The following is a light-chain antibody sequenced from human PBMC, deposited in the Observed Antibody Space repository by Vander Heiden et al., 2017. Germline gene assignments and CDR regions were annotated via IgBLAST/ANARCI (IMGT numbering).Light chain of an antibody. J-gene: IGKJ4*01. CDR3: QQRSNWPLT. CDR1: QSVSSN. CDR2: DAS. V-gene: IGKV3-11*01. Sequence: EIVLTQSPATLYLSPGERATLSCRASQSVSSNLAWYQQKPGQAPMLLIYDASNRATGIPARFSGSGSGADFTLTISSLEPEDFAVYYCQQRSNWPLTFGGGTKVEIK.